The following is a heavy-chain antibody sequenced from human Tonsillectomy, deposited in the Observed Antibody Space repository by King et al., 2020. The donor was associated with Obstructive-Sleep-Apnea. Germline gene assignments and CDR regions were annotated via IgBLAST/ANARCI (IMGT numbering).Heavy chain of an antibody. CDR2: ISWDGDST. CDR3: AKARTIVGATTQIDY. V-gene: IGHV3-43D*03. CDR1: GFTFDDYA. J-gene: IGHJ4*02. D-gene: IGHD1-26*01. Sequence: QLVQSGGVVVQPGGSLRLSCAASGFTFDDYAMHWVRQAPGKGLEWVSLISWDGDSTYYADSVKGRFTISRDNSKDSLYLQMNSLRAEDTALYYCAKARTIVGATTQIDYWGQGTLVTVSS.